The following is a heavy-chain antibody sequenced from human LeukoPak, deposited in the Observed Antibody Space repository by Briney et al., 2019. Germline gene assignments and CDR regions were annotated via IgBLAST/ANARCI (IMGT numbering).Heavy chain of an antibody. CDR2: ISDTGNT. D-gene: IGHD3-22*01. J-gene: IGHJ2*01. Sequence: TGGSLRLSCAASGFTLSSYAMSWVRQAPGKGLEWVSAISDTGNTYHADSVKGRFTISRDSSKNTLFLQMNRLRPEDAAVYYCARNGRPIVVEWYFDLWGRGTLVTVSS. CDR1: GFTLSSYA. V-gene: IGHV3-23*01. CDR3: ARNGRPIVVEWYFDL.